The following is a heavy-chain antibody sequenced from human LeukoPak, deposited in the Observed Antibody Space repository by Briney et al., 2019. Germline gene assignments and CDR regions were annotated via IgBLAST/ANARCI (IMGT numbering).Heavy chain of an antibody. D-gene: IGHD6-13*01. Sequence: GGSLRLPCAASGFTFSSYDMHWVRQATGKGLEWVSGIGTAGEIYYPGSVKGRFTISRENAKNSLYLQMNSLRAGDTAVYYCARAGYSSSWYSRYFDLWGRGTLVTVSS. V-gene: IGHV3-13*01. J-gene: IGHJ2*01. CDR1: GFTFSSYD. CDR2: IGTAGEI. CDR3: ARAGYSSSWYSRYFDL.